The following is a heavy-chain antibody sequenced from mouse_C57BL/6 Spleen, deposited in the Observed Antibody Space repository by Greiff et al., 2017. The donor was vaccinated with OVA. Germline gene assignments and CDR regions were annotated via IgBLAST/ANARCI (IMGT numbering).Heavy chain of an antibody. D-gene: IGHD2-2*01. CDR3: ARQGYLYYAMDY. J-gene: IGHJ4*01. Sequence: ESGPGLVAPSQSLSITCTVSGFSLTSYGVHWVRQPPGKGLEWLVVIWSDGSTTYNSALKSRLSIIKDNSKSQVYLKMNSLQSDDTAMYYCARQGYLYYAMDYWGQGTSVTVSS. CDR2: IWSDGST. CDR1: GFSLTSYG. V-gene: IGHV2-6-1*01.